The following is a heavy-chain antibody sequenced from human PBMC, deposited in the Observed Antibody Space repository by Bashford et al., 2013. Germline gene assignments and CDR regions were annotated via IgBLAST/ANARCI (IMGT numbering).Heavy chain of an antibody. CDR1: GFSLATTTTTGMS. Sequence: SGPTLVKPTETLTLTCTFSGFSLATTTTTGMSVGWVRQTPGKALEWLARIDWDEDKYYNTALDTRLTISKDAYQKPGVLSMTSMDPMDTATYFXARIPDYGDYHYFFDYWGQGTLVTVSS. CDR3: ARIPDYGDYHYFFDY. V-gene: IGHV2-70*11. CDR2: IDWDEDK. J-gene: IGHJ4*02. D-gene: IGHD4-17*01.